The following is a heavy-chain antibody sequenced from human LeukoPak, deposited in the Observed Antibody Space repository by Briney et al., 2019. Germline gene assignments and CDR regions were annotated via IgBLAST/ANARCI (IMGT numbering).Heavy chain of an antibody. D-gene: IGHD3-3*01. Sequence: ASVKVSSKASGYTFTSYYMHWVRQAPGQGLERMGIINTSGGSTSYAQKFQGRVTMTRDTSTSTVYMELSSLRSEDTAVYHCAREDSYSTTIFGVVDLGFDPWGQGTLVTVSS. CDR3: AREDSYSTTIFGVVDLGFDP. V-gene: IGHV1-46*01. CDR2: INTSGGST. CDR1: GYTFTSYY. J-gene: IGHJ5*02.